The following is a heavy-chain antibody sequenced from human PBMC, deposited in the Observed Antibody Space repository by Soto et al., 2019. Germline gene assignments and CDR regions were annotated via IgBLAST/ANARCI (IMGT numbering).Heavy chain of an antibody. V-gene: IGHV1-18*01. CDR1: GYSFKYYG. CDR2: ISAYTGNT. CDR3: ARDMISVTGTGLVWDY. Sequence: VASVKLSCTGSGYSFKYYGISWVRQAPGQGLEWLAWISAYTGNTNYAQNLQGRLTVTADTYTNTAYLEVRGLRSTDTAVYYCARDMISVTGTGLVWDYWGQGSLVTVSS. D-gene: IGHD1-7*01. J-gene: IGHJ4*02.